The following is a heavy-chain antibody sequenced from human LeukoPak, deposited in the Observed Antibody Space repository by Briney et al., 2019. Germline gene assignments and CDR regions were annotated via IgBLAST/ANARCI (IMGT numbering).Heavy chain of an antibody. CDR2: IYPGDSDT. V-gene: IGHV5-51*01. CDR1: GYSFTSYW. D-gene: IGHD3-10*01. J-gene: IGHJ3*02. Sequence: GESLKISCKGSGYSFTSYWIGWVRQMPGKGLEWMGIIYPGDSDTRYSPSFQGQVTISADKSISTAYLQWSSLKASDTATYYCASRADYYGLGSYYNVGPDAFDIWGQGTMVTVSS. CDR3: ASRADYYGLGSYYNVGPDAFDI.